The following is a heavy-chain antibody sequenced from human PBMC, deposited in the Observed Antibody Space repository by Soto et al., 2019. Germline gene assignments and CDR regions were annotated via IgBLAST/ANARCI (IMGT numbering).Heavy chain of an antibody. Sequence: QVQLVESGGGVVQPGRSLRLSCAASGFTFSSYAMHWVRQAPGKGLEWVAVISYDGSNKYYADSVKGRFTISRDNSKNTLYLQMNSLRAEDTAVYYCARVTIQLQLWLPYFDYWGQGTLVTVSS. V-gene: IGHV3-30-3*01. J-gene: IGHJ4*02. CDR2: ISYDGSNK. CDR3: ARVTIQLQLWLPYFDY. CDR1: GFTFSSYA. D-gene: IGHD5-18*01.